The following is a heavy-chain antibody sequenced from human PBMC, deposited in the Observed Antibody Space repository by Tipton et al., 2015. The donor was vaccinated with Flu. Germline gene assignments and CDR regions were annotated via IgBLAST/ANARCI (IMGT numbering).Heavy chain of an antibody. V-gene: IGHV4-61*01. J-gene: IGHJ3*02. CDR3: ARDRPARVSSGWYRAFDI. D-gene: IGHD6-19*01. CDR2: IYYSGST. CDR1: GGSVSSGSYY. Sequence: TLSLTCTVSGGSVSSGSYYWSWIRQPPGKGLERIGYIYYSGSTNYNPSLKSRVTISVDTSKNQFSLKLSSVTAADTAVYYCARDRPARVSSGWYRAFDIWGQGTMVTVSS.